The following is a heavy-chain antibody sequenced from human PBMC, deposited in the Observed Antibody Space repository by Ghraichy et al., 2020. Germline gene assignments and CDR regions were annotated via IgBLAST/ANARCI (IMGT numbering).Heavy chain of an antibody. V-gene: IGHV3-48*03. J-gene: IGHJ3*02. Sequence: GGSLRLSCAASGFTFSSYEMNWVRQAPGKGLEWVSYISSSGSTIYYADSVKGRFTISRDNAKNSLYLQMNSLRAEDTAVYYCARDLLIRGVGALDAFDIWGQGTMVTVSS. CDR2: ISSSGSTI. D-gene: IGHD1-26*01. CDR1: GFTFSSYE. CDR3: ARDLLIRGVGALDAFDI.